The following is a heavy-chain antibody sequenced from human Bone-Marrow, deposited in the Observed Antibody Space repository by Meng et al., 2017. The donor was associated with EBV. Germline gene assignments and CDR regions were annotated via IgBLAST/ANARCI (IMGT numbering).Heavy chain of an antibody. V-gene: IGHV1-69*01. CDR1: EGAFSNSA. Sequence: QVVQAGADVKRPGASVKVPSTASEGAFSNSAISWVRQAPGQGLEWMGGFIPILGTPNYAQKYQDRVTITADESTSTAYMELSGLRSEDTAVYYCARESGRGYTPDFWGQGTLVTVSS. CDR3: ARESGRGYTPDF. CDR2: FIPILGTP. J-gene: IGHJ4*02. D-gene: IGHD3-10*01.